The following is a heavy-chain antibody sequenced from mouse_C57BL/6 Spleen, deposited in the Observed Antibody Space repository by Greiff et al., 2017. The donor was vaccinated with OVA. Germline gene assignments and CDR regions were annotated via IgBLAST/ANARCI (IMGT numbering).Heavy chain of an antibody. J-gene: IGHJ1*03. CDR1: GYTFTSYW. D-gene: IGHD1-1*01. V-gene: IGHV1-64*01. CDR2: IHPNSGST. CDR3: LYYGSSYWYFDV. Sequence: QVQLQQPGAELVKPGASVKLSCKASGYTFTSYWMHWVKQRPGQGLAWIGMIHPNSGSTNYNEKFKSKATLTVDKSSSTAYMQLSSLTSEDSAVYYCLYYGSSYWYFDVWGTGTTVTVSS.